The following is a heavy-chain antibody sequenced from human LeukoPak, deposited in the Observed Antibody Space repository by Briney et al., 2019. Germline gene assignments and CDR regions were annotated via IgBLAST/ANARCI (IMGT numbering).Heavy chain of an antibody. Sequence: GASVKVSCKASGYTFTSYGIGWVRQAPGQGLEWMGWISAYNGNTNYAQKLQGRVTMTTDTSTSTAYMELRSLRSDDTAVYYCASLPAYSSSWYYFDYWGQGTLVTVSS. J-gene: IGHJ4*02. CDR1: GYTFTSYG. CDR2: ISAYNGNT. V-gene: IGHV1-18*01. D-gene: IGHD6-13*01. CDR3: ASLPAYSSSWYYFDY.